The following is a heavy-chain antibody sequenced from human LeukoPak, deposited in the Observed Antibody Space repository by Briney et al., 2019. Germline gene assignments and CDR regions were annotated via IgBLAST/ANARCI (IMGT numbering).Heavy chain of an antibody. CDR3: AKDTIFDI. J-gene: IGHJ3*02. CDR1: GFTFSSYS. V-gene: IGHV3-21*04. D-gene: IGHD3-3*01. Sequence: KPGGSLRLSCAASGFTFSSYSMNWVRQAPGKGLEWVSSISSSSSYIYYADSVKGRFTISRDNSKNTLYLQMNSLRAEDTAVYYCAKDTIFDIWGQGTMVTVSS. CDR2: ISSSSSYI.